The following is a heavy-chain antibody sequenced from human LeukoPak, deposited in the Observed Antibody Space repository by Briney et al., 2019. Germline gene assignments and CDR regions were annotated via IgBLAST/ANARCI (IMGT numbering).Heavy chain of an antibody. CDR2: ISGSGGST. CDR3: AKDWESHFAVDFQH. Sequence: GGSLRLSCAASGFTFSSYAMSWVRQAPGKGLEWVSAISGSGGSTYYADSVKGRFTISRDNSKNTLYLQMNSLRAEDTAVYYCAKDWESHFAVDFQHWGQAPWSPSPQ. D-gene: IGHD1-26*01. V-gene: IGHV3-23*01. J-gene: IGHJ1*01. CDR1: GFTFSSYA.